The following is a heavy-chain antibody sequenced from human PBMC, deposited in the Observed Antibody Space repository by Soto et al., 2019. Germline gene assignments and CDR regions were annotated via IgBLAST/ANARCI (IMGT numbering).Heavy chain of an antibody. CDR1: GGTFSSYA. V-gene: IGHV1-69*13. D-gene: IGHD3-22*01. Sequence: SVKVSCKASGGTFSSYAISWVRQAPGQGLEWMGGIIPIFGTANYAQKFQGRVTITADESTSTAYMELSSLRSEDTAVYYCASKLYYDSSGYYAYFDYWGQGTLVTVSS. CDR2: IIPIFGTA. CDR3: ASKLYYDSSGYYAYFDY. J-gene: IGHJ4*02.